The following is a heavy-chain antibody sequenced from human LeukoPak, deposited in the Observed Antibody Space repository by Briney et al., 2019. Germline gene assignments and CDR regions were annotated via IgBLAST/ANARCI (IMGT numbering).Heavy chain of an antibody. CDR3: ARGGYYYDSSGYPDY. V-gene: IGHV4-39*07. Sequence: SETLSLTCTVSGGCISSSSYYWGWIRQPPGKGLEWIGSIYYSGSTYYNPSLKSRVTISVDTSKNQFSLKLSSVTAADTAVYYCARGGYYYDSSGYPDYWGQGTLVTVSS. CDR1: GGCISSSSYY. CDR2: IYYSGST. J-gene: IGHJ4*02. D-gene: IGHD3-22*01.